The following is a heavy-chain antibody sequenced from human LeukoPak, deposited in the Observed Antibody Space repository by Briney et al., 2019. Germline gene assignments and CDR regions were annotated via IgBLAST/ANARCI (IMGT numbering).Heavy chain of an antibody. CDR1: GFTFSSYW. D-gene: IGHD3-3*01. J-gene: IGHJ5*02. Sequence: GGSLRLSRAASGFTFSSYWMTWVRQAPGKGLEWVANIKQDGSEKYYVDSVKGRFTISRDNAKNSLYLQMNSLRAEDTAVYYCARGTIFGVVTPPAWGQGTLVTVSS. CDR2: IKQDGSEK. CDR3: ARGTIFGVVTPPA. V-gene: IGHV3-7*01.